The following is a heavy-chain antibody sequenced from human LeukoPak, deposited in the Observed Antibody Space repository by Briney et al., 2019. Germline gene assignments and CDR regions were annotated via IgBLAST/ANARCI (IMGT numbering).Heavy chain of an antibody. Sequence: ASVKVSCKASGYTFTTYDINWVRQATGQGLEWMGWTNPKSGYTGYAQKFQGRVTMSRDTSTSTAYMELSSLRSEDTAVYYRARVAGSIDYWGQGTLVTVSS. CDR3: ARVAGSIDY. D-gene: IGHD1-26*01. V-gene: IGHV1-8*01. J-gene: IGHJ4*02. CDR2: TNPKSGYT. CDR1: GYTFTTYD.